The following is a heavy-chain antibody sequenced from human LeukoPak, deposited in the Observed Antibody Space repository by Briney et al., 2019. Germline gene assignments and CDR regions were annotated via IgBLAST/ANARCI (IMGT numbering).Heavy chain of an antibody. J-gene: IGHJ4*02. CDR1: GFIFSNAW. D-gene: IGHD2/OR15-2a*01. Sequence: GGSLRLSCAASGFIFSNAWMSWVRQAPGKGLEWVGRIKSKTDVGTTDYAAPVKGRFTISRDDSKNTLCLQMNSLKTEDTAVYYCNTVYSTSYGDYWDFWGRGTLVTVSS. CDR2: IKSKTDVGTT. CDR3: NTVYSTSYGDYWDF. V-gene: IGHV3-15*01.